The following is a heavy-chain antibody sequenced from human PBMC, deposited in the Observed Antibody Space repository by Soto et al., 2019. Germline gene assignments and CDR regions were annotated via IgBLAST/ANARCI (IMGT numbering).Heavy chain of an antibody. D-gene: IGHD3-22*01. Sequence: QLQESVPGLVKPSETLSITCTVSGGSINTNTYFWGWIRQPPGKGLEWIGSVYYSGTTYSNPSLQSRLTISVDTSKNQFSLTLSSVTAADTAVYFCAGGYPADWSFDLWGRGSLVTVSS. CDR3: AGGYPADWSFDL. CDR2: VYYSGTT. V-gene: IGHV4-39*01. J-gene: IGHJ2*01. CDR1: GGSINTNTYF.